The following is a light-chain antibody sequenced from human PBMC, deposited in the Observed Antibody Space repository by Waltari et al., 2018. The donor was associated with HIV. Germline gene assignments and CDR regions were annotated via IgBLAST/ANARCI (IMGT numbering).Light chain of an antibody. CDR3: QQSYTTPRT. V-gene: IGKV1-39*01. Sequence: DTQMTPSPSSLSAYVGDSVTITCRASQSIGSSLNWYQQGPGKAPDLLILAASSLQSGVPSRCSGSGSATDFALTISSLQPDDFATYYCQQSYTTPRTFGQGTRVEIK. CDR2: AAS. CDR1: QSIGSS. J-gene: IGKJ1*01.